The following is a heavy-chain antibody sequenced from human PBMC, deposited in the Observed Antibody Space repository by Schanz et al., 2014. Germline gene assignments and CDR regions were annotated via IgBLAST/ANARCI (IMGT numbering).Heavy chain of an antibody. D-gene: IGHD6-13*01. CDR2: IIPILGIA. V-gene: IGHV1-69*08. Sequence: QVQLVQSEAEVKKPGSSVKVSCKASGGTFSSYTISWVRQAPGQGLEWMGRIIPILGIANYAQKFQGRVTIAADKSTFTAYVELSSLRSEDTAVYYYARDGVDAAAGGNYWGQGTLVIVSS. CDR3: ARDGVDAAAGGNY. CDR1: GGTFSSYT. J-gene: IGHJ4*02.